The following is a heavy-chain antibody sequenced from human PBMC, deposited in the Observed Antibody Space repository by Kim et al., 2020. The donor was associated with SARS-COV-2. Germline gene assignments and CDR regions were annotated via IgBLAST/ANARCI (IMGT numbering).Heavy chain of an antibody. D-gene: IGHD3-22*01. J-gene: IGHJ4*02. CDR3: ARPYYSDGSGYYVS. Sequence: GGSLRLSCAVSGFTFRSSWMYWVRQAPGKGLVWVSRVNSDESITNYADSVKGRFTISRDNAKNTLYLQMNTLRAEDTAVYYCARPYYSDGSGYYVSWGQGTLVTVSS. CDR1: GFTFRSSW. CDR2: VNSDESIT. V-gene: IGHV3-74*01.